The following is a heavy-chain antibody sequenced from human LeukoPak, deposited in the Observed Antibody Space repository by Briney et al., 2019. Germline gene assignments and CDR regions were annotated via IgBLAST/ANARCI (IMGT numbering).Heavy chain of an antibody. V-gene: IGHV4-30-4*01. J-gene: IGHJ4*02. D-gene: IGHD6-13*01. CDR2: IYYSGST. CDR3: ARLNIAAGLH. CDR1: GGSISSGDYY. Sequence: SETLSLTCTVSGGSISSGDYYWSWIRQPPGKGLEWIGYIYYSGSTYYNPSLKSRLTISVDTSKNQFSLKLSSMTAADTAVYYCARLNIAAGLHWGQGTLVTVSS.